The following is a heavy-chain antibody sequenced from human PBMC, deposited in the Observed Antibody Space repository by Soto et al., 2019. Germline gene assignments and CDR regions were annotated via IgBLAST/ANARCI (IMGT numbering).Heavy chain of an antibody. J-gene: IGHJ4*02. CDR1: GGSISSGGYY. D-gene: IGHD6-19*01. CDR3: ARHHMAATDMYFDY. V-gene: IGHV4-31*03. Sequence: QVQLQESGPGLVKPSQTLSLTCTVSGGSISSGGYYWSWIRQHPGKGLEWIGYIYDNDSTYYNPSLKSRVTMSVEMSRNQFSLKLNSVTAADTAVYYCARHHMAATDMYFDYWGQGTLVTVSS. CDR2: IYDNDST.